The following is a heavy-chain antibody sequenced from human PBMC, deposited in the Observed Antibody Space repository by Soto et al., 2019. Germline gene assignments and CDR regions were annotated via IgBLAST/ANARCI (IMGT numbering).Heavy chain of an antibody. CDR2: ISHDGRIQ. V-gene: IGHV3-30*18. D-gene: IGHD6-19*01. CDR1: GFTFRSYG. J-gene: IGHJ4*02. CDR3: AKEVRPVAGTGLDY. Sequence: QVQLVDSGGGVVQPGRSLRLSCAASGFTFRSYGMHWVRQAPGKGLEWVAVISHDGRIQYYADSVKGRFTISRDDSMKALFLQMNSLRAEDTAVYYCAKEVRPVAGTGLDYWGQGTLVTVSS.